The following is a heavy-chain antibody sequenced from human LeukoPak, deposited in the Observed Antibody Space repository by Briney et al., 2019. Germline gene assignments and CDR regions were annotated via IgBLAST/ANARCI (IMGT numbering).Heavy chain of an antibody. CDR2: INPNSGGT. Sequence: ASVKVSCKASGYTFTGYYMHWLRQAPGQGLEWMGWINPNSGGTNYAQKFQGRVTMTRDTSISTAYMELSRLRSDDTAAYYCARGPAAANWFDSWGQGTLVTVSS. D-gene: IGHD2-2*01. CDR3: ARGPAAANWFDS. J-gene: IGHJ5*01. CDR1: GYTFTGYY. V-gene: IGHV1-2*02.